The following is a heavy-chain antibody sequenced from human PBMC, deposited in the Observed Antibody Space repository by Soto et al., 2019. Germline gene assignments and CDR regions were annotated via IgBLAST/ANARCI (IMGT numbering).Heavy chain of an antibody. J-gene: IGHJ5*01. CDR2: IYHSGST. CDR1: GGSISSGGYS. CDR3: ARVPVYSGYDSAWFDS. Sequence: SETLSLTCAVSGGSISSGGYSWSWIRQPPGKGLEWIGYIYHSGSTYYNPSLKSRVTISIDRPKNQFSLKLSSVIAADTAVYYCARVPVYSGYDSAWFDSWGQGTLVAVSS. D-gene: IGHD5-12*01. V-gene: IGHV4-30-2*01.